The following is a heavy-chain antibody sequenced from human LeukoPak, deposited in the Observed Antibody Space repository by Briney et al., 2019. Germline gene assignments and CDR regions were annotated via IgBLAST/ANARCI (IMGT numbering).Heavy chain of an antibody. CDR1: GYTFTSYG. J-gene: IGHJ3*02. CDR3: ARDGGWFWRTDHDAFDI. CDR2: ISAYNGNT. D-gene: IGHD3-3*01. V-gene: IGHV1-18*01. Sequence: ASVKVSCKASGYTFTSYGISWVPQAPGQGLEWMGWISAYNGNTNYAQKLQGRVTMTTDTSTSTAYMELRSLRSDDTAVYYCARDGGWFWRTDHDAFDIWGQGTMVTVSS.